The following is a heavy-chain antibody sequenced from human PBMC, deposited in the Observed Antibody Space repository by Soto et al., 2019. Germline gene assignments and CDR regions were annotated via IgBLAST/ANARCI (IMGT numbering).Heavy chain of an antibody. CDR2: IYYSGST. V-gene: IGHV4-59*01. J-gene: IGHJ4*02. CDR1: GGSISSYY. CDR3: ARDNGDFDY. Sequence: SETLSLTCTVSGGSISSYYWSWIRQPPGKGLEWIGYIYYSGSTNYNPSLKSRVTISVDTSKNQFSLKLSSVTAADTAVYYCARDNGDFDYWGRGTLVTVSS. D-gene: IGHD4-17*01.